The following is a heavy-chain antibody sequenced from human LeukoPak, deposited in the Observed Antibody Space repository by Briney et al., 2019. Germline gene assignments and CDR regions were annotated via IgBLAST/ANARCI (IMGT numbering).Heavy chain of an antibody. V-gene: IGHV3-30*02. D-gene: IGHD2-15*01. CDR1: GFTFSSYG. CDR2: IRYDGSNK. CDR3: GSSGPPGGYFGY. J-gene: IGHJ4*02. Sequence: GGSLRLSCAASGFTFSSYGMHWVRQAPGKGLEWVAFIRYDGSNKYYADSVKGRFTISRDNSKNTLYLQMNSLRAEGTAVYYCGSSGPPGGYFGYWGQGTLVTVSS.